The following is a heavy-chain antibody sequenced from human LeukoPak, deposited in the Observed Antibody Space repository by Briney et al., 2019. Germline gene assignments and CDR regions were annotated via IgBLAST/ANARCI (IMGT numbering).Heavy chain of an antibody. D-gene: IGHD2-2*02. CDR2: INHSGST. Sequence: SETLSLTCAVYGGSFSGYYWSWIRQPPGKGLEWIGEINHSGSTSYNPSLKSRVTISVDTSKNQFSLKLSSVTAADTAVYYCARAGYQLLYHFDYWGQGTLVTVSS. V-gene: IGHV4-34*01. J-gene: IGHJ4*02. CDR1: GGSFSGYY. CDR3: ARAGYQLLYHFDY.